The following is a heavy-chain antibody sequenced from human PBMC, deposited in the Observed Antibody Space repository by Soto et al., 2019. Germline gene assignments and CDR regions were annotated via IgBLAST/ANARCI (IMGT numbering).Heavy chain of an antibody. J-gene: IGHJ4*02. D-gene: IGHD2-21*02. Sequence: GGSLRLSCAASGFTFSNAWMSWVRRAPGKGLEWVGRIKSKTDGGTTDYAAPVKGRFTISRDDSKNTLYLQMNSLKTEDTAVYYCTTDPSPLAYCGGDCYSYYFDYWGQGTLVTVSS. CDR1: GFTFSNAW. CDR3: TTDPSPLAYCGGDCYSYYFDY. V-gene: IGHV3-15*01. CDR2: IKSKTDGGTT.